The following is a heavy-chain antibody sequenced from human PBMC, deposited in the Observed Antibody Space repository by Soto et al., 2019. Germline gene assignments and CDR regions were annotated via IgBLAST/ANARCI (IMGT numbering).Heavy chain of an antibody. CDR3: AREWSAAGHFYGMDV. V-gene: IGHV1-8*01. Sequence: ASVKVSCKTSGYTFTSYYINWLRQAPGQGLEWVGWMNTNSDDTRSAQKFRGRLTLTRDKSMRAVYMKLSNLRPDDSAVYYCAREWSAAGHFYGMDVWGQGTTVTVSS. D-gene: IGHD6-13*01. CDR2: MNTNSDDT. J-gene: IGHJ6*02. CDR1: GYTFTSYY.